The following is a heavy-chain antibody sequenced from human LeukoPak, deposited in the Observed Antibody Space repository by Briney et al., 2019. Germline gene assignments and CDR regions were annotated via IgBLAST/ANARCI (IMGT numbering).Heavy chain of an antibody. Sequence: KPSETLSLTCTVSGGSISSYYWSWIRQPPGKGLEWIGYIYYSGSTNYNPSLKSRVTISVDTSKNQFSLKLSSVTAADTAVYFCARSGYYDNYFEYWGQGSWVTVSS. CDR1: GGSISSYY. J-gene: IGHJ4*02. CDR2: IYYSGST. V-gene: IGHV4-59*01. CDR3: ARSGYYDNYFEY. D-gene: IGHD3-22*01.